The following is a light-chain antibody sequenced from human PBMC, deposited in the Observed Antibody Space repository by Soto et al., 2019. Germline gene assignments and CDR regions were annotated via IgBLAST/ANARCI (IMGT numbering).Light chain of an antibody. CDR2: GAS. J-gene: IGKJ2*01. CDR3: QQYNNWPPEDT. V-gene: IGKV3-15*01. CDR1: QSVSSN. Sequence: EIVMTQSPATLSVSPGERATLSCRASQSVSSNLAWYQQKPGQAPRLLIYGASTRATGIPARFSGSGSGTEFNLTISRLQSENFAVYYCQQYNNWPPEDTFGQGTKLESK.